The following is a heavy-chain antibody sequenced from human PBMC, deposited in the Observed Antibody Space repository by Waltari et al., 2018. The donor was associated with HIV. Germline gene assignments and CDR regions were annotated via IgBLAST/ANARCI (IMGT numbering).Heavy chain of an antibody. V-gene: IGHV4-61*02. CDR1: GGSISSGSYY. CDR3: AGGNSSGYF. D-gene: IGHD3-22*01. CDR2: IYTSGTT. Sequence: QVQLQESGPGLVKPSQTLSLTCTVSGGSISSGSYYWCWIRQPAGKGLEWIGRIYTSGTTNSSPALRSRVTLSVDTSKNQFSLKLSSVTAADAAVYYWAGGNSSGYFWGQGTLVTVSS. J-gene: IGHJ4*02.